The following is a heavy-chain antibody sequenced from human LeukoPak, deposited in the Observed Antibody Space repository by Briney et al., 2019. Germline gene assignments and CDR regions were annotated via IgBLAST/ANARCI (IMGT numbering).Heavy chain of an antibody. CDR1: GGSISSGSYY. D-gene: IGHD6-19*01. V-gene: IGHV4-61*02. Sequence: PSETLSLTCTVSGGSISSGSYYWSWLRQPAGKGLEWIGRIYTSGSTNYNPSLKSRVTISVDTSKNQFSLKVSSVTAADTAVYYCARGAGWYNYWGQGTLVTVSS. CDR3: ARGAGWYNY. J-gene: IGHJ4*02. CDR2: IYTSGST.